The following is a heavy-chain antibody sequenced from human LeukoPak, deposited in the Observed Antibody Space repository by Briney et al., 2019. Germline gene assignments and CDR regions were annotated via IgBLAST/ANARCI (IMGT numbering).Heavy chain of an antibody. CDR1: GFTVSSNY. CDR2: IYSGGST. D-gene: IGHD2-15*01. Sequence: GGSLRLSCAASGFTVSSNYMSWVGQAPGKGLEWVSVIYSGGSTYYADSVKGRFTISRDNAKNSLYLRMNSLRAEDTAVYYCGRVSESLVNGGVSWSFDNWGQGTLVTVSS. V-gene: IGHV3-53*01. J-gene: IGHJ4*02. CDR3: GRVSESLVNGGVSWSFDN.